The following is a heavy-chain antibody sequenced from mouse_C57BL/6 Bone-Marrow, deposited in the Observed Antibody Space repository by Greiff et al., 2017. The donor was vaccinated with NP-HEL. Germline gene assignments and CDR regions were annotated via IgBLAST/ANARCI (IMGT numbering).Heavy chain of an antibody. CDR3: ARPDYGDAMDY. V-gene: IGHV5-15*04. CDR1: GSTFSDYG. CDR2: ISNLAYSI. D-gene: IGHD2-4*01. J-gene: IGHJ4*01. Sequence: EVKLEESGGGLVQPGGSLKLSCAASGSTFSDYGMAWVRQAPRKGPEWVAFISNLAYSIYYADTVTGRFTISRENAKNTLYLEMSSLRSEDTAMYYCARPDYGDAMDYWGQGTSVTVSS.